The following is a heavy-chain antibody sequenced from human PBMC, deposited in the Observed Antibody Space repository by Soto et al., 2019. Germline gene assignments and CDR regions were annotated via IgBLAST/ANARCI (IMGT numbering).Heavy chain of an antibody. CDR3: ARGPAIGGF. J-gene: IGHJ1*01. V-gene: IGHV3-21*01. Sequence: GKGLEWVSYISGSSSYTYYAESVQGRFTISRDNVNNLLYLHLNSLSPVDTGVYYCARGPAIGGFWGLGTLVT. CDR2: ISGSSSYT. D-gene: IGHD5-12*01.